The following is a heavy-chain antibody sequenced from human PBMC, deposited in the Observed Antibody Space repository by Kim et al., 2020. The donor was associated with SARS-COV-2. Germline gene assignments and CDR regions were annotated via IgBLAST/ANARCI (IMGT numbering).Heavy chain of an antibody. Sequence: SETLSLTCTVSGGSISSYYWSWIRQPPGKGLEWIGYIYYSGSTNYNPSLKSRVTISVDTSKNQFSLKLSSVIAADTAVYYCARLVGQQLLIFDYWGQGTLVTVSS. J-gene: IGHJ4*02. CDR3: ARLVGQQLLIFDY. D-gene: IGHD6-13*01. CDR1: GGSISSYY. V-gene: IGHV4-59*08. CDR2: IYYSGST.